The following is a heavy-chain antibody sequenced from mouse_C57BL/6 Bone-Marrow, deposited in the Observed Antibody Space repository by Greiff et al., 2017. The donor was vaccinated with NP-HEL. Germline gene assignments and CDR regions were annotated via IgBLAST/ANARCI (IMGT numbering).Heavy chain of an antibody. CDR1: GFSLTSYG. CDR3: AKNEEEGNYDWYYFDY. V-gene: IGHV2-5*01. J-gene: IGHJ2*01. CDR2: IWRGGST. D-gene: IGHD2-1*01. Sequence: QVQLQQSGPGLVQPSQSLSITCTVSGFSLTSYGVHWVRQSPGKGLEWLGVIWRGGSTDYNAAFMSRLSITKDNSKSQVFFKMNSLQADDTAIYYCAKNEEEGNYDWYYFDYWGQGTTLTVSS.